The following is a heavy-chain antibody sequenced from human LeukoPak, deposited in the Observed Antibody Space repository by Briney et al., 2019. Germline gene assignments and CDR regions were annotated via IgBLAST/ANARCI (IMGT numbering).Heavy chain of an antibody. CDR3: ARQRHGGFEFDY. D-gene: IGHD5-12*01. Sequence: SETLSLTCTVSGDSISSANYFWSWVRQPPGKGLEYIGYIYYSGGTDYNPSLKSRVTISVDTSNNQFSLKLSSVTAADTAVYYCARQRHGGFEFDYWGQGTLVTVSS. V-gene: IGHV4-61*01. CDR1: GDSISSANYF. J-gene: IGHJ4*02. CDR2: IYYSGGT.